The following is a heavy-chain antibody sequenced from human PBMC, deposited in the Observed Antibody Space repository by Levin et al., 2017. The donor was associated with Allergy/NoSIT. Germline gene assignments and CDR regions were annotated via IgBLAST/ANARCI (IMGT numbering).Heavy chain of an antibody. CDR1: GYTFTDHY. Sequence: ASVKVSCEAAGYTFTDHYMHWVRQAPGQGLEWMGWVNCNSGDTHYAQKLQDRVTMTRDTSITTAYIEVSSLRFDDTALYFCARNDYCDYVQNFDYWGQGTLVTVSS. J-gene: IGHJ4*02. CDR2: VNCNSGDT. V-gene: IGHV1-2*02. CDR3: ARNDYCDYVQNFDY. D-gene: IGHD4-17*01.